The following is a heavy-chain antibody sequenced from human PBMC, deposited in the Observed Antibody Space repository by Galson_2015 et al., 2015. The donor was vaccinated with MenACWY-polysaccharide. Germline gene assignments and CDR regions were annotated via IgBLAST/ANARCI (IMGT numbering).Heavy chain of an antibody. CDR2: ISSDGSST. CDR3: ARVRYSTGKYQFDY. Sequence: SLRLSCAASGFTFSSYWMHWVRQVPGKGLVWVSRISSDGSSTSYADSVKGRFTISRDNPKNTLSLQMNSLRAEDTAVYYCARVRYSTGKYQFDYWGQGTLVAVSS. V-gene: IGHV3-74*01. J-gene: IGHJ4*02. D-gene: IGHD2-2*01. CDR1: GFTFSSYW.